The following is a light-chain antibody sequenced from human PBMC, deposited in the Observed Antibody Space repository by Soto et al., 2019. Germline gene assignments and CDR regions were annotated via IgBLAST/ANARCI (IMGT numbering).Light chain of an antibody. CDR2: GAS. CDR1: QSVSSSY. V-gene: IGKV3-20*01. Sequence: EIVLTQSPGTLSLSPGERATLSCRASQSVSSSYLAWYQQKPGQAPRLLIYGASSRATGIPDRFSGSGSGTDFTLTISRLEPEEVAVYYCQQYGSALVAFGQGPKVDIK. J-gene: IGKJ1*01. CDR3: QQYGSALVA.